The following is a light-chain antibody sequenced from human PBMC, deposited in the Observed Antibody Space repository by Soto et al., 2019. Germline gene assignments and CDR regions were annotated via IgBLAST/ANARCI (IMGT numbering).Light chain of an antibody. Sequence: IQMTQTHSTLSGSVGDRGTITCRASQTISSWLAWYQQKPGKAPKLLIYKASTLKSGVPSRFSGSGSGTEFTLTIISLQPGDFATYCCQHYNSYSEACGQGAKV. J-gene: IGKJ1*01. CDR3: QHYNSYSEA. CDR1: QTISSW. V-gene: IGKV1-5*03. CDR2: KAS.